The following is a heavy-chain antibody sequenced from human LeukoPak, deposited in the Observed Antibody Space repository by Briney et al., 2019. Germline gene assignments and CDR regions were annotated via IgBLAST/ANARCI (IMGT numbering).Heavy chain of an antibody. J-gene: IGHJ4*02. CDR1: GFTFSSYA. V-gene: IGHV3-30*04. CDR2: ISYDGSNK. Sequence: GRSLRLSCAASGFTFSSYAMHWVRQAPGKGLEWVAVISYDGSNKYYADSVKGRFTISRDNSKNTLYLQMNSLRAEDTAVYYCARDIDYWGQGTLVTVSS. CDR3: ARDIDY.